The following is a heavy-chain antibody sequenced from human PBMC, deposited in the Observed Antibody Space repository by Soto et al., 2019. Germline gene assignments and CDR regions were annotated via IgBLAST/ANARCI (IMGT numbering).Heavy chain of an antibody. CDR3: ARHPGYYDVLTGYSTYYFDS. V-gene: IGHV4-59*08. CDR1: GGSISPYY. D-gene: IGHD3-9*01. Sequence: QVQLQESGPGLVKPSETLSLTCTVSGGSISPYYWSWIRQPPGKGLEWIGYIYYRGNTNYNPSFKSRVPISVDTSKNQFSLRLSSVTAADTAVYYCARHPGYYDVLTGYSTYYFDSWGQGTLVTVSS. CDR2: IYYRGNT. J-gene: IGHJ4*02.